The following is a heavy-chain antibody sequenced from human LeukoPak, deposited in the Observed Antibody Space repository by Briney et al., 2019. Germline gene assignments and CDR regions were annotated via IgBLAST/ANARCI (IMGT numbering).Heavy chain of an antibody. CDR3: ARRNDFGI. CDR1: GGSISGDH. Sequence: VKPSETLSLTCTVSGGSISGDHWNWIRQPPGKGLEWIGYVYSSGNTNYNPSLKSRVTISIDTSKNQFSLKLSSVTAADTAVYYCARRNDFGIWGQGTMVTVSS. CDR2: VYSSGNT. V-gene: IGHV4-59*08. J-gene: IGHJ3*02.